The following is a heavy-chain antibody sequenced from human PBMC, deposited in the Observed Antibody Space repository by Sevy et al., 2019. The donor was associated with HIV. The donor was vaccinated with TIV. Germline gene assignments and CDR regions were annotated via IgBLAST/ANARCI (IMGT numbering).Heavy chain of an antibody. Sequence: SETLSLTCTVSGGSVSSDTYYWTWIRQPPGKGLEFIGYIYYNVRINYNPSLKSRVTISVDTSKNQFSLKVTSVTAADTAVYYCTRVGGITDYGMDFWGQGTTVTVSS. D-gene: IGHD1-26*01. CDR1: GGSVSSDTYY. CDR2: IYYNVRI. J-gene: IGHJ6*02. CDR3: TRVGGITDYGMDF. V-gene: IGHV4-61*01.